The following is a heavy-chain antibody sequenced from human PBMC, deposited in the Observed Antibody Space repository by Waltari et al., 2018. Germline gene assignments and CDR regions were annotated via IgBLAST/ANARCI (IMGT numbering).Heavy chain of an antibody. CDR3: AWHSGSYYPFDY. Sequence: QVQLQQWGAGLLKPSETLSLTCAVYGGSFSGYYWSWIRQPPGKGLEWIGEINHSGSTNYHPSLKSPVTISVDTSKNQFSLKRSSVTAADTAVYYCAWHSGSYYPFDYWGQGTLVTVSS. V-gene: IGHV4-34*01. D-gene: IGHD1-26*01. J-gene: IGHJ4*02. CDR2: INHSGST. CDR1: GGSFSGYY.